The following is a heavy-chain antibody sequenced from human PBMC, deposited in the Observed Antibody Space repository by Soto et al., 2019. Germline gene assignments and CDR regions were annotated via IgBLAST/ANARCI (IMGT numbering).Heavy chain of an antibody. J-gene: IGHJ6*02. Sequence: QVQLVESGGGVVQPGRSLRLSCAASGFTFSSYAMHWVRQAPGKGLEWVAVISYDGSNKYYADSVKGRFTISRDNSKNTLYRQMNSLRTEDTAVYYCARDRLRYNWNDFPYYYYGMDVWCQGTTVTVSS. CDR3: ARDRLRYNWNDFPYYYYGMDV. CDR2: ISYDGSNK. CDR1: GFTFSSYA. V-gene: IGHV3-30-3*01. D-gene: IGHD1-1*01.